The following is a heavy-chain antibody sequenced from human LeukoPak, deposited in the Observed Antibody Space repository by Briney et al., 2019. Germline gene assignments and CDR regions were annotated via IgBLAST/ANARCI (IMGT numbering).Heavy chain of an antibody. V-gene: IGHV1-18*01. CDR2: ISAYNGNT. CDR3: VRDWGGASAI. Sequence: GASVKVSCKASGYTFTSYGISWVRQAPGQGLEWMGWISAYNGNTNYAQKLQGRVTMTTDTSTSTAHMELSSLTSEDTAFYYCVRDWGGASAIWGQGTLVIVSS. J-gene: IGHJ4*02. CDR1: GYTFTSYG. D-gene: IGHD2-21*01.